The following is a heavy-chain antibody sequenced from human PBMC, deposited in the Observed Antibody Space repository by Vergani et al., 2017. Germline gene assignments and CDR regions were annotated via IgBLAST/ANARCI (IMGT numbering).Heavy chain of an antibody. V-gene: IGHV4-38-2*02. Sequence: QVQLQESGPGLVKPSETLSLTCTVSNYSISRGYFWGWIRRPPGKGLEWIASFHHTGMTYNNPSLKSRVTISVDTSKNLISLKLNSVTAADTALYYCARHGDSGNFYPLFDAGGQGTLVTVSS. CDR1: NYSISRGYF. D-gene: IGHD3-10*01. J-gene: IGHJ5*02. CDR2: FHHTGMT. CDR3: ARHGDSGNFYPLFDA.